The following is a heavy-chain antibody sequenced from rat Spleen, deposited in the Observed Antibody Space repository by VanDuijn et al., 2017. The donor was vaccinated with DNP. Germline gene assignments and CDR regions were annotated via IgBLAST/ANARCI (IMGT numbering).Heavy chain of an antibody. J-gene: IGHJ1*01. V-gene: IGHV5-7*01. CDR3: TRQWYFDF. CDR2: ISYDGGNS. CDR1: GFTFSDYN. Sequence: EVQVVESGGGLVQPGRSLKLSCAASGFTFSDYNMAWVRQAPKKGLEWVAIISYDGGNSHYGDSVKGRFTISRDNAKSTLYLQMDSLRSEDTATYYCTRQWYFDFWGPGTMVTVSS.